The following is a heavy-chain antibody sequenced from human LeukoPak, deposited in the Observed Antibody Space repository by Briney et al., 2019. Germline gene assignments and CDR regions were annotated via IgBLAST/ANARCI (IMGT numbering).Heavy chain of an antibody. Sequence: GGSLRLSCAASGFTFSSYGMHWVRQAPGKGLEWVAVISYDGSNKYYADSVKGRFTISRGNSKNTLYLQMNSLRAEDTAVYYCAKDSRAGIRYFDWSTTRTHYGMDVWGKGTTVTVSS. CDR3: AKDSRAGIRYFDWSTTRTHYGMDV. V-gene: IGHV3-30*18. CDR1: GFTFSSYG. D-gene: IGHD3-9*01. J-gene: IGHJ6*04. CDR2: ISYDGSNK.